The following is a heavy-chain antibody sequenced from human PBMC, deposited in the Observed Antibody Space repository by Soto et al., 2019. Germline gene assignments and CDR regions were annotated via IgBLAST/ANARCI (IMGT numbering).Heavy chain of an antibody. CDR1: GYPLTGYY. J-gene: IGHJ6*03. CDR3: ARGPLERGGWYGSYYYYYYMDV. V-gene: IGHV1-2*04. CDR2: INPNSGGT. D-gene: IGHD6-19*01. Sequence: ASVEVASKASGYPLTGYYMHWVRQAPGQGLERMGWINPNSGGTNYAQKFQGWVTMTRDTSISTAYMELSRLRSDDTAVYYCARGPLERGGWYGSYYYYYYMDVWGKGTRVTV.